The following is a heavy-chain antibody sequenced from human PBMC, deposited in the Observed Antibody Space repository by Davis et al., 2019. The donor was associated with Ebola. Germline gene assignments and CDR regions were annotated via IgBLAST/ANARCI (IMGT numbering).Heavy chain of an antibody. CDR1: GYTFARYW. V-gene: IGHV5-10-1*01. CDR3: ARHECVADCSEFDF. CDR2: IDPGDSYV. D-gene: IGHD2-21*02. J-gene: IGHJ4*02. Sequence: GESLKISCQASGYTFARYWISWVRQRPGKGLEWMGKIDPGDSYVKYSPSFQGHVTFSADRSTSVVYLQWTSLEASDTATYYCARHECVADCSEFDFWGQGTRATVSS.